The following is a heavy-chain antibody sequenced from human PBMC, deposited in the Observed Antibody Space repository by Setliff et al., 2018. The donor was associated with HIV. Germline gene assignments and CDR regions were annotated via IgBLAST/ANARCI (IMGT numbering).Heavy chain of an antibody. Sequence: ASVKVSCKASTYTFIGFGINWVRQAPGQGLEWMGWISGYNGNTNYAQNLQGRVTMTTDTSASTAYMELRSLRSDDTAVYYCARSGLYCSGGRCYSGAFDIWGQGTMVTVSS. CDR1: TYTFIGFG. J-gene: IGHJ3*02. CDR3: ARSGLYCSGGRCYSGAFDI. D-gene: IGHD2-15*01. V-gene: IGHV1-18*01. CDR2: ISGYNGNT.